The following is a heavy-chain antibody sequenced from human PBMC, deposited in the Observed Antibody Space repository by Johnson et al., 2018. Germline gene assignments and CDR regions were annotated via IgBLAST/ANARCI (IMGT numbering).Heavy chain of an antibody. Sequence: EVQLVESGGGLVQPGGSLRLSCAASGFTFSNYWMHWVRQAPGKGLVWVSRVTSDGSSTNYADSVKGRFTISRDNAKNTLYLQMNILRAEDTALYYCARTNWPDAFDIWGQGTVVTVSS. CDR1: GFTFSNYW. V-gene: IGHV3-74*01. CDR2: VTSDGSST. J-gene: IGHJ3*02. CDR3: ARTNWPDAFDI.